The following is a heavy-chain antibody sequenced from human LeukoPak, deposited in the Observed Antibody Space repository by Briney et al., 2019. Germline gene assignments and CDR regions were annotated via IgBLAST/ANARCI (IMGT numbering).Heavy chain of an antibody. D-gene: IGHD3-3*01. Sequence: ASVKVSCKASGYTLTSSGISWVRQAPGQGLEWMEWISAYNGDMNYAPRLQGRVTVTTDTSRSTAYMELRSLRSDDTAVYYCVRDYDYTMDVWGQGTTVIVSS. V-gene: IGHV1-18*01. CDR3: VRDYDYTMDV. CDR2: ISAYNGDM. CDR1: GYTLTSSG. J-gene: IGHJ6*02.